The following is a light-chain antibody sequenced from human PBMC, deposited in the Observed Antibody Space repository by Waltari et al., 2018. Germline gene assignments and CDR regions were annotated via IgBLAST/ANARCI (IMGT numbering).Light chain of an antibody. CDR2: AAS. V-gene: IGKV1-39*01. J-gene: IGKJ1*01. Sequence: DIQMTQSPSSLSASVGDRVTITCRASQSISSYLNWSQQKPGKAPKLLIYAASSLQSGVPSRFSCSGSGTDFTLTISSLQPEDFTTYYCQQSYSTPRTFGQGTKVEIK. CDR1: QSISSY. CDR3: QQSYSTPRT.